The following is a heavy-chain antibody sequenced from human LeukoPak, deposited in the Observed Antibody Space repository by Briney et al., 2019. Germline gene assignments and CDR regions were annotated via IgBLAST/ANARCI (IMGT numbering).Heavy chain of an antibody. CDR1: GFSFRNYG. Sequence: SGGSLRLSCVASGFSFRNYGMHWVRQAPGKGLEWVTFIRSDSSYKYYADSVKGRFTISRDNAKNSLYLQMNSLRADDTAVYYCARGRDYAGIAAMYDHWGQGMLVTVSS. D-gene: IGHD4-23*01. CDR2: IRSDSSYK. V-gene: IGHV3-30*02. CDR3: ARGRDYAGIAAMYDH. J-gene: IGHJ4*02.